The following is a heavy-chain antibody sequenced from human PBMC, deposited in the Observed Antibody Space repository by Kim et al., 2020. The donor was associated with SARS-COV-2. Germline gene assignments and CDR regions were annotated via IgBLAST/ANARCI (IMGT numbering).Heavy chain of an antibody. V-gene: IGHV4-34*01. J-gene: IGHJ4*01. CDR2: INHSGST. CDR1: GGSFSGYY. CDR3: ARGVPGFDDYIWGSYRYTGRSYFDY. Sequence: SETLSLTCAVYGGSFSGYYWSWIRQPPGKGLEWIGEINHSGSTNYNPSLKSRVTISVDTSKNQFSLKLSSVTAADTAVYYCARGVPGFDDYIWGSYRYTGRSYFDYWGQGTLVTVSS. D-gene: IGHD3-16*02.